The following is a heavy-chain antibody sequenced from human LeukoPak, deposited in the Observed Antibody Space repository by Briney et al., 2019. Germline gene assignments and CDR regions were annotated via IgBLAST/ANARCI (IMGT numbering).Heavy chain of an antibody. D-gene: IGHD6-19*01. J-gene: IGHJ3*02. Sequence: GGSLRLSCAASGFTFSSYWMSWVRQAPGKGLEWVANIKQDGSEKYYVDSVKGRFTISRDNAKNSLYLQMNSLRAEDTAVYYCAREGRQWLVHAFDIWGQGTMVTVSS. V-gene: IGHV3-7*01. CDR1: GFTFSSYW. CDR3: AREGRQWLVHAFDI. CDR2: IKQDGSEK.